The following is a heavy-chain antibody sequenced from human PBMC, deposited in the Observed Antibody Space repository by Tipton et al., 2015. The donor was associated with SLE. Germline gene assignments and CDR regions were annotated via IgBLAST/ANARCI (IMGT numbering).Heavy chain of an antibody. V-gene: IGHV4-39*07. D-gene: IGHD6-6*01. CDR3: ARYEYSSSSAFDI. Sequence: TLSLTCTVSGGSISSSSYYWGWIRQPPGKGLEWIGSIYYSGSTYYNPSLKSRVTISVDTSKNQFSLKLSSVTAADTAVYYCARYEYSSSSAFDIWGQGTMVTVSS. CDR1: GGSISSSSYY. J-gene: IGHJ3*02. CDR2: IYYSGST.